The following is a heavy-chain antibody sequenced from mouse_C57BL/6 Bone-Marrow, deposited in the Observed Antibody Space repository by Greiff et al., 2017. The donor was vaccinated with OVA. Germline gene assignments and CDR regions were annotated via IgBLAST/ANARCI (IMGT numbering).Heavy chain of an antibody. D-gene: IGHD1-1*01. CDR1: GYSFTGYY. CDR2: INPSTGGT. Sequence: VQLQQSGPELVKPGASVKISCKASGYSFTGYYMNWVEQSPEKSLEWIGEINPSTGGTTYNQKFKAKATLTVDKSSSTAYMQLKSLTSEDSAVYYCARVTTVGFAYWGQGTLVTVSA. J-gene: IGHJ3*01. CDR3: ARVTTVGFAY. V-gene: IGHV1-42*01.